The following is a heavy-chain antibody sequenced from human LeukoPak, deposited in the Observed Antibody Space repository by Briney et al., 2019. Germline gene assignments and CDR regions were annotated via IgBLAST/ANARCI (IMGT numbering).Heavy chain of an antibody. CDR3: AKAVGRVVVTALDY. J-gene: IGHJ4*02. D-gene: IGHD2-21*02. CDR2: ISGSGGST. CDR1: GFTFSSYA. Sequence: GGSLRLSCAASGFTFSSYAMSWVRQAPGKGLEWVSPISGSGGSTYYADSVKGRFTIARDNSKNTLYLQMNSLRAEDTAVYYCAKAVGRVVVTALDYWGQGTLVTVSS. V-gene: IGHV3-23*01.